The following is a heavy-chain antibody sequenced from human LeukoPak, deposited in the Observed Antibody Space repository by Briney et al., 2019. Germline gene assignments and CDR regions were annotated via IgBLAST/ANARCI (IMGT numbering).Heavy chain of an antibody. CDR2: IYYSGST. CDR3: ARPYSGSYFGRGSGNAFDI. D-gene: IGHD1-26*01. J-gene: IGHJ3*02. Sequence: PSETLSLTCTVSGGSISSSSYYWGWIRQPPGKGLEWIGSIYYSGSTYYNPSLKSRVTISVDTSKNQFSLKLSSVTAADTAVYYCARPYSGSYFGRGSGNAFDIWGQGTMVTVSS. V-gene: IGHV4-39*01. CDR1: GGSISSSSYY.